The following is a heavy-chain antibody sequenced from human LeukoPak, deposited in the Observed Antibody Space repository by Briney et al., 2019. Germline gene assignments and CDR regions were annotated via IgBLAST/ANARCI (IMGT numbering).Heavy chain of an antibody. D-gene: IGHD4-17*01. CDR1: GFSIISYG. J-gene: IGHJ4*02. Sequence: GGSLRLSCTASGFSIISYGMHWVRQAPGKGLEQLGAISDDGRSKDYADSVKRRFTISRDNSKDTLYLQMNSLRDEDTAVYYCAKRPSDYGDYVSYFDYWGQGTLVTVSS. CDR2: ISDDGRSK. CDR3: AKRPSDYGDYVSYFDY. V-gene: IGHV3-30*18.